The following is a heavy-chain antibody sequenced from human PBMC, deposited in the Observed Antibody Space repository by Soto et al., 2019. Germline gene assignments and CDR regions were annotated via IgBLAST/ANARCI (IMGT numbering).Heavy chain of an antibody. CDR1: GFTFSSYA. Sequence: RLSCAASGFTFSSYAMHWVRQAPGKGLEWVAVISYDGSNKYYADSVKGRFTISRDNSKNTLYLQMNSLRAEDTAVYYCARDTYCGGDCYSGAFDIWGQGTMVTV. J-gene: IGHJ3*02. V-gene: IGHV3-30-3*01. CDR2: ISYDGSNK. D-gene: IGHD2-21*02. CDR3: ARDTYCGGDCYSGAFDI.